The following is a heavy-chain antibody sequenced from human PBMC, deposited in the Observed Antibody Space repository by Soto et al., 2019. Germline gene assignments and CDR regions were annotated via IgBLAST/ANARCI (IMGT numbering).Heavy chain of an antibody. CDR2: ISAYNGNT. CDR3: AISSPSDHHHYQSGMDV. CDR1: GYTLTSYG. Sequence: ASVKVSCKACGYTLTSYGISWVRQAPGQGLEWMGWISAYNGNTNYAQKLQGRVTMTTDTSTSTAYMELRSLRSDDTAVYYCAISSPSDHHHYQSGMDVCGQAPTLTVS. D-gene: IGHD6-6*01. V-gene: IGHV1-18*04. J-gene: IGHJ6*02.